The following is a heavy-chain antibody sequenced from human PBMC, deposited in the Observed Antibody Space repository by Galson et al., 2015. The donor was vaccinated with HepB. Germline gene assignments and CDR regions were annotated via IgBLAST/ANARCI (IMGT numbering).Heavy chain of an antibody. D-gene: IGHD5-18*01. CDR2: IIPIPPIT. J-gene: IGHJ4*02. CDR1: GGPFSNYA. Sequence: SVKVSCKASGGPFSNYAFNWVRQAPGQGLEWMGNIIPIPPITNHAQKFQGRVTITADKFTTTAYIELSSLMSEDTAVYYCATFGYSYGDYWGQGTLVTVSS. CDR3: ATFGYSYGDY. V-gene: IGHV1-69*04.